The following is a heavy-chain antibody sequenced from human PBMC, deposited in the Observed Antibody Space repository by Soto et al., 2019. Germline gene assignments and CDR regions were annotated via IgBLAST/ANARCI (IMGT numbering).Heavy chain of an antibody. Sequence: QVQLVQSGAELKKPGASVKVSCKASGYTFTSYDINWVRQATGQGLEWLGWMNPNSGNTGYAQKFQGRVTMTRNTSIGTADMELSSLRSEDTSVYYCASAIAVASTGFDYWGQGTLVTVSS. J-gene: IGHJ4*02. V-gene: IGHV1-8*01. CDR1: GYTFTSYD. CDR3: ASAIAVASTGFDY. CDR2: MNPNSGNT. D-gene: IGHD6-19*01.